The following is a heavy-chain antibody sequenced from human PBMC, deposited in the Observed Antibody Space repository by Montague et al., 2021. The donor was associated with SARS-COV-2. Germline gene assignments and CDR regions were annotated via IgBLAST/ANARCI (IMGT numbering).Heavy chain of an antibody. CDR1: GDSVFSKSAA. V-gene: IGHV6-1*01. D-gene: IGHD5/OR15-5a*01. CDR2: TYYRSKWYT. J-gene: IGHJ3*01. CDR3: ARDLGISLSTGRVDAFDV. Sequence: CAISGDSVFSKSAAWNWIRQSPSRGLEWLGRTYYRSKWYTDYAVSVRSRITVNSDTSKNQVSLHLTSVTPDDTAVYFCARDLGISLSTGRVDAFDVWGQGTMVTVSS.